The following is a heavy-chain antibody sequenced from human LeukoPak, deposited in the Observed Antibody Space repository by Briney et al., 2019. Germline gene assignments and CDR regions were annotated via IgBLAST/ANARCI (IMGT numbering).Heavy chain of an antibody. V-gene: IGHV4-59*11. Sequence: SETLSLTCTVSSGSISSHYWSWIRQPPGKGLEWIGYIYYSGSTNYNPSLKSRVTISVDTSKNQFSLKLSSVTAADTAVYYCARGGGSYYYYYMDVWGKGTTVTVSS. CDR1: SGSISSHY. CDR2: IYYSGST. CDR3: ARGGGSYYYYYMDV. J-gene: IGHJ6*03.